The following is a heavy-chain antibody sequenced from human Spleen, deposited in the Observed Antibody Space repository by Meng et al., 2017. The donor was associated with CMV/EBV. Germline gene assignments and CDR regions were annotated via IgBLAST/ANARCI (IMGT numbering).Heavy chain of an antibody. D-gene: IGHD1-26*01. CDR3: ASLVVG. V-gene: IGHV3-48*04. CDR1: GFTFSSYS. Sequence: GESLKISCAASGFTFSSYSMNWVRQAPGKGLEWVSFISAGGGATFYADSVKGRFTISRDNAKNSLYLQMNSLRAEDTAVYYCASLVVGWGQGTMVTVSS. CDR2: ISAGGGAT. J-gene: IGHJ3*01.